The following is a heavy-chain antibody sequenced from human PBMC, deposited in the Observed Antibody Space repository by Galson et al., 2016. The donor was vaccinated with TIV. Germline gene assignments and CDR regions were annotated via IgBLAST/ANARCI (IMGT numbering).Heavy chain of an antibody. CDR3: TKARGYGYDSPQDYYYGMDA. V-gene: IGHV3-9*01. Sequence: SLRLSCAASGFSFHDYGMHWVRQAPGKGLEWVSGISSNSVYLGYADSVRGRFTISRDNAKNLLYLQMNSLRAEDTALYYCTKARGYGYDSPQDYYYGMDAWGQGTTVSVSS. CDR2: ISSNSVYL. D-gene: IGHD5-18*01. J-gene: IGHJ6*02. CDR1: GFSFHDYG.